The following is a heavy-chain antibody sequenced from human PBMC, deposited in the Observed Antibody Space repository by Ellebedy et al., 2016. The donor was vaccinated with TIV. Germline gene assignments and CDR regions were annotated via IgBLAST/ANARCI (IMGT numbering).Heavy chain of an antibody. D-gene: IGHD4-23*01. Sequence: PGGSLRLSCAASGFTVSSNYMNWVRQAPGKGLEWVSVIYSGADGGDTYYADSVKGRCTISRDKYTNTLYLQMNSLRAEDTAVYYCARDAADSGGKFDYWGQGALVTVSS. CDR1: GFTVSSNY. CDR2: IYSGADGGDT. V-gene: IGHV3-53*01. CDR3: ARDAADSGGKFDY. J-gene: IGHJ4*02.